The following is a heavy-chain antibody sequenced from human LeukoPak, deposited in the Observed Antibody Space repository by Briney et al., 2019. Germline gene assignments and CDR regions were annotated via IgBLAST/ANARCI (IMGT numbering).Heavy chain of an antibody. CDR2: ISWNSGSI. CDR3: AKGRIQNPSVLFDY. D-gene: IGHD2-8*01. CDR1: GFTFDDYA. V-gene: IGHV3-9*01. J-gene: IGHJ4*02. Sequence: PGGSLRLSCAASGFTFDDYAMHWVRQAPGKGLEWVSGISWNSGSIGYADSVKGRFTISRDNSKNTLYLQMNSLRAEDTAVYYCAKGRIQNPSVLFDYWGQGTLVTVSS.